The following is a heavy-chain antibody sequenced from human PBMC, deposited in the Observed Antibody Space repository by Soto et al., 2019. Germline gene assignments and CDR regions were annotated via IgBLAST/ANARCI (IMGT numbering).Heavy chain of an antibody. CDR2: IIPILGIA. V-gene: IGHV1-69*02. Sequence: SVKVSCKASGGTFSSYTISWVRQAPGQGLEWMGRIIPILGIANYAQKFQGRVTITADKSTSTAYMELSSLRSEDTAVYYCARYLSSGYYYYFDYWGQGTLVTVSS. CDR1: GGTFSSYT. CDR3: ARYLSSGYYYYFDY. D-gene: IGHD3-22*01. J-gene: IGHJ4*02.